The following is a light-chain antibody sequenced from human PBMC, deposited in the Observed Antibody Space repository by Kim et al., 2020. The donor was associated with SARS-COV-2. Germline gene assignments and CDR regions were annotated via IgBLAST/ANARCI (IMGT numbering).Light chain of an antibody. CDR3: QQYGGSPIT. CDR1: QSVSSSY. CDR2: GVS. J-gene: IGKJ5*01. Sequence: SPGERATLSCRASQSVSSSYLAWYQQKVGQAPRLLIYGVSSRATGIPDRFSGSGSGTDFTLTISRLEPEDFAVYYCQQYGGSPITFGQGTQLEIK. V-gene: IGKV3-20*01.